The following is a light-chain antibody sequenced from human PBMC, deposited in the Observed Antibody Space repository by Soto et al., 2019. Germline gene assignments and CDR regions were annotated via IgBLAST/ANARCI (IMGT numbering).Light chain of an antibody. J-gene: IGKJ1*01. Sequence: DIQMTQSPSTLSASVGDRVTITCRASQSISSWLAWYQQKPGNAPKLLIYDASSLESGVPSRLSGSGSGTEVTLAISSLQPDDFATYYCQQYNSYPWTFGQGTKVEIK. CDR1: QSISSW. CDR3: QQYNSYPWT. V-gene: IGKV1-5*01. CDR2: DAS.